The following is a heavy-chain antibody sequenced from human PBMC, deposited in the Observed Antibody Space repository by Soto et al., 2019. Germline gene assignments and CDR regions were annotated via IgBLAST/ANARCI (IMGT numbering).Heavy chain of an antibody. CDR3: ASAFPPMGGIDDY. J-gene: IGHJ4*02. Sequence: EVQLVESGGGLVQPGGSPRLSCAASGFTFSSYWMSWVRQAPGKGLEWVANIKQDGSEKYYVDSVKGRFTISRDNAKNSLYLQMNSLRAEDTAVYYCASAFPPMGGIDDYWGQGTLVTVSS. CDR1: GFTFSSYW. D-gene: IGHD1-26*01. CDR2: IKQDGSEK. V-gene: IGHV3-7*03.